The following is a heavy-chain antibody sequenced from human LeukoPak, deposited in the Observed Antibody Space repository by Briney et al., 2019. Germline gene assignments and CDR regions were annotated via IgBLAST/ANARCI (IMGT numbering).Heavy chain of an antibody. D-gene: IGHD3-22*01. Sequence: SETLSLTCTVSAYSISSGYYGGWIRTPPGKGLELIGIIYHTGITYYNPSLKSLVTISVYTSKNQFSLKLSSVTAADTAVYYCASYYYDSSDAFDIWGQGTMVTVSS. CDR1: AYSISSGYY. CDR3: ASYYYDSSDAFDI. CDR2: IYHTGIT. J-gene: IGHJ3*02. V-gene: IGHV4-38-2*02.